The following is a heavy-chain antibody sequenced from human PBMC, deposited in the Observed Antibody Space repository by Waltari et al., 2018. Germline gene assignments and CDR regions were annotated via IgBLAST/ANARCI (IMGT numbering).Heavy chain of an antibody. V-gene: IGHV4-4*02. CDR3: VRDRGRGLYLDS. J-gene: IGHJ4*02. CDR1: GHSMSGPAG. Sequence: QLQLRPSAPGVVKPTWTLSLTCPASGHSMSGPAGWSWVRQSPGTGLEWIGQVHDRGKANYYPSFASRVTASLDRSNDQLSVRVTSATAADTAVYYCVRDRGRGLYLDSWGPGILVTVSP. CDR2: VHDRGKA. D-gene: IGHD2-15*01.